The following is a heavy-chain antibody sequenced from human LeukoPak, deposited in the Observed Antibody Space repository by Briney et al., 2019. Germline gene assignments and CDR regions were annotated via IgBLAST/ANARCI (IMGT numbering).Heavy chain of an antibody. J-gene: IGHJ4*02. CDR2: INSDGSRI. Sequence: GGSLRLSCAASGFTFSSYWMHWVRQGPGKGLVWVSRINSDGSRISYADSVKGRFTISRDNAKNTLSLQMNSLRAEDTAVYYCTRELGNWGSAGFDYWGQGTLVTVSS. D-gene: IGHD7-27*01. CDR3: TRELGNWGSAGFDY. V-gene: IGHV3-74*01. CDR1: GFTFSSYW.